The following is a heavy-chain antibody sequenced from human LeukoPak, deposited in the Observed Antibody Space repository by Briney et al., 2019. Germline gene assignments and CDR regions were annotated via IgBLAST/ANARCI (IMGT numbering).Heavy chain of an antibody. CDR3: ARRLWYYWVY. D-gene: IGHD1-20*01. CDR2: INHSGST. Sequence: SETLSLTCAVYGGSFSGYYWSWIRQPPGKGLEWIGEINHSGSTNYNPSLKSRVTISVDTSKSQFSLKLSSVTAADTAVYYCARRLWYYWVYWGQGTLVTVSS. CDR1: GGSFSGYY. J-gene: IGHJ4*02. V-gene: IGHV4-34*01.